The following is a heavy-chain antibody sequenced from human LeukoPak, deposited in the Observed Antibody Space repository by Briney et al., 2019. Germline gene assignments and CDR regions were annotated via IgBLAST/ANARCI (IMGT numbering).Heavy chain of an antibody. CDR1: GGSISSGGYY. J-gene: IGHJ6*02. V-gene: IGHV4-31*03. Sequence: KPSETLSLTCTVSGGSISSGGYYWSWIRQHPGEGLEWIGYIYYSGSTYYNPSLKSRVTISIDTSKNQFSLKLSSVTAADTAVYYCARDVSLTMVGGYYYGMDVWGQGTTVTVSS. CDR2: IYYSGST. CDR3: ARDVSLTMVGGYYYGMDV. D-gene: IGHD3-10*02.